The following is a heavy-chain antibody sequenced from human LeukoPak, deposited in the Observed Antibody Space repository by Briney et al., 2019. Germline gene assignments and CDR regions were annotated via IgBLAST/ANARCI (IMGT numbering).Heavy chain of an antibody. Sequence: PSETLSPTCTVSGGSISSYYWSWIRQPPGKGLEWIGYIYYSGSTNYNPSLKSRVTISVDTSKNQFSLKLSSVTAADTAVYYCARGLSYYYGSGSYYPNWFDPWGQGTLVTVSS. V-gene: IGHV4-59*01. CDR1: GGSISSYY. CDR2: IYYSGST. J-gene: IGHJ5*02. CDR3: ARGLSYYYGSGSYYPNWFDP. D-gene: IGHD3-10*01.